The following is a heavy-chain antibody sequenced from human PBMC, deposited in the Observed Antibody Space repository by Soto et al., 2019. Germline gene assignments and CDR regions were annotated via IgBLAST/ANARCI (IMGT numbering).Heavy chain of an antibody. CDR1: GFTFSDYY. J-gene: IGHJ6*03. CDR2: ISDTGRTT. CDR3: ARDPSYFYYTDV. Sequence: QVQLVESGGGLVKPGGSLRLSCAASGFTFSDYYMSWIRQAPGKGLEWVSYISDTGRTTYYADSVKGRFTISRDNAKNSLYLQMSSLRAEDTAVYYCARDPSYFYYTDVWGKGTTVTVSS. V-gene: IGHV3-11*01.